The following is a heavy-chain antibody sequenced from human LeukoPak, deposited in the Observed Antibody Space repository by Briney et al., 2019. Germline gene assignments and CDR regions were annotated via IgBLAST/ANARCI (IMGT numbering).Heavy chain of an antibody. CDR3: VRSRGATGY. Sequence: GGSLRLSCAASGFTFSSYWMSWVRQAPGKGLEWVANIKQDGNEKYYVDYVKGRFTISRDNAKNSVYLQLDSLRAEDTAVYYCVRSRGATGYWGQGALVTVSS. CDR2: IKQDGNEK. D-gene: IGHD3-10*01. J-gene: IGHJ4*02. CDR1: GFTFSSYW. V-gene: IGHV3-7*01.